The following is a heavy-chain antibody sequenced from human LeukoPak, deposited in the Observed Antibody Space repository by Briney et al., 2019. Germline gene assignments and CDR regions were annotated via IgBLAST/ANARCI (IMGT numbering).Heavy chain of an antibody. CDR3: ARPIRN. CDR1: GDSITSSSYY. Sequence: PSETLSLTCTVSGDSITSSSYYWGWIRQPPGKGLEWIGTMYYTGTIYYNPSLKSRVTISVDTSKNQFYLSLRSVTAADTAVYYCARPIRNWGQGTLVTVSS. V-gene: IGHV4-39*07. J-gene: IGHJ4*02. CDR2: MYYTGTI.